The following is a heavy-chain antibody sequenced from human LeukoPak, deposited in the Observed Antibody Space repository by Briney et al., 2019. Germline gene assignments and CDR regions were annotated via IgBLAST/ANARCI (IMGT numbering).Heavy chain of an antibody. CDR3: AKSSIMFAAGRLGSIDF. V-gene: IGHV3-33*06. CDR1: GFAFNDFA. J-gene: IGHJ4*02. CDR2: IRRDGSHK. D-gene: IGHD6-25*01. Sequence: GRSLTLSCAASGFAFNDFATYWVRQAPGKGLDWVALIRRDGSHKYYAHSIKGRFTISRDNSKNTLYLQMSSLGAEDTAVYYCAKSSIMFAAGRLGSIDFWGQGTLVTVSS.